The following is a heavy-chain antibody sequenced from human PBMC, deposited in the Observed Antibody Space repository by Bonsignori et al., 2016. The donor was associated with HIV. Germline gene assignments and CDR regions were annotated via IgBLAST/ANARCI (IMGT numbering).Heavy chain of an antibody. V-gene: IGHV4-34*01. D-gene: IGHD2-15*01. CDR3: ARAPLGDWVDFDY. Sequence: WIRQPPGKGLEWIGEINHSGSTNYNPSLKSRVTISVDTSKNQFSLKLSSVTAADTAVYYCARAPLGDWVDFDYWGQGTLVTVSS. J-gene: IGHJ4*02. CDR2: INHSGST.